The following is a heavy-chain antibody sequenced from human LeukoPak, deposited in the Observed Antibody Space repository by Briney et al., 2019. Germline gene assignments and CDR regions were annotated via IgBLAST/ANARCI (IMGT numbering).Heavy chain of an antibody. CDR1: GFTFSGYA. Sequence: GGSLRLSCAASGFTFSGYAMHWVRQAPGKGLEWVAFIRYDGSNKSYGDSVKGRFTISRDNSENTLYLQMNSLRAEDTAVYYSAKDQTGDYTFDYWGQGTLVTVSS. V-gene: IGHV3-30*02. J-gene: IGHJ4*02. D-gene: IGHD4-17*01. CDR2: IRYDGSNK. CDR3: AKDQTGDYTFDY.